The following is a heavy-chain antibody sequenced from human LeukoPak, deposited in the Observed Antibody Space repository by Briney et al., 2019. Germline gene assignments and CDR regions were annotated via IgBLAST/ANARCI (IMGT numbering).Heavy chain of an antibody. D-gene: IGHD3-10*01. CDR3: GRVLYGSGTFTLYYNHYYMDV. Sequence: PGGSLRLSCLGSEFTFGDYGLTWVRQAPGKGLEWVGFIRSKAYGRTTEYAASVKGRFTISRDDSKGVAYLQMSSLKSEDTAVYYCGRVLYGSGTFTLYYNHYYMDVWGKGTAVAISS. J-gene: IGHJ6*03. CDR2: IRSKAYGRTT. CDR1: EFTFGDYG. V-gene: IGHV3-49*04.